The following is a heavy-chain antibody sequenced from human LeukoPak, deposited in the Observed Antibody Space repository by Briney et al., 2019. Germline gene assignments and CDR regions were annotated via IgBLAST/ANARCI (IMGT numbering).Heavy chain of an antibody. V-gene: IGHV4-4*07. Sequence: PSETLSLTCSVSVVSLSGYYWSWLRQSAGNRLEWIGHVDSSGNTNYNPSLESRVTMSVDTSKKQFSLKLTSVTAADMAVYFCARQFLVGSTFHAFDLWGQGTRVTVSS. D-gene: IGHD1-26*01. J-gene: IGHJ3*01. CDR3: ARQFLVGSTFHAFDL. CDR2: VDSSGNT. CDR1: VVSLSGYY.